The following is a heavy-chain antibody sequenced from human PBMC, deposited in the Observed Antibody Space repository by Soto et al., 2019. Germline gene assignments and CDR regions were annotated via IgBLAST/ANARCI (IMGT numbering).Heavy chain of an antibody. V-gene: IGHV1-18*01. J-gene: IGHJ3*02. CDR3: AREIGYCSGGSCMGAAFDI. CDR2: ISAYNGNT. CDR1: GYTFTSYG. D-gene: IGHD2-15*01. Sequence: ASVKVSCKASGYTFTSYGISWVRQAPGQGLEWMGWISAYNGNTNYAQKLQGRVTMTTDTSTSTAYMELRSLRSDDTAVYYCAREIGYCSGGSCMGAAFDIWGQGTMVTVSS.